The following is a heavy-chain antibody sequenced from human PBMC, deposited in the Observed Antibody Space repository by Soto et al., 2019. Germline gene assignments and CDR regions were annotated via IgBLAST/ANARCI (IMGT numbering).Heavy chain of an antibody. V-gene: IGHV3-21*01. CDR2: INGRSNYV. Sequence: GGSLRLSCVFSGFTFSTYTMNWVRQAPGKGLEWVSSINGRSNYVYYADSVKGRFTISRDNAKNSLYLQMNRLRAEDTAIYYCAREDGVVGSSSAFDHWGMGTLVTVS. CDR3: AREDGVVGSSSAFDH. CDR1: GFTFSTYT. D-gene: IGHD4-17*01. J-gene: IGHJ4*02.